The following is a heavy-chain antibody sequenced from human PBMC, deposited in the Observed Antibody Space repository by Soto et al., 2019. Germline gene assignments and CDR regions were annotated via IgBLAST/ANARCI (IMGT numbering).Heavy chain of an antibody. Sequence: ASVKVSCKASGYTFTGYYMHWVRQAPGQGLEWMGWINPNSGGTNYAQKFQGRVTMTRDTSISTAYMELSRLRSDDTAVYYCARARNGDTLIFDYWGQGTLVTVSS. J-gene: IGHJ4*02. CDR2: INPNSGGT. CDR1: GYTFTGYY. CDR3: ARARNGDTLIFDY. V-gene: IGHV1-2*02. D-gene: IGHD4-17*01.